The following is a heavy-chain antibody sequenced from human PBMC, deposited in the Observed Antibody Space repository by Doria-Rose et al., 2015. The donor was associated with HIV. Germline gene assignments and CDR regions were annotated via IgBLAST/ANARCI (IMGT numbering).Heavy chain of an antibody. Sequence: GVVPPGRSLRLSCTASGFTFSSYGMHWVRQAPGKGLEWVAVIWYDGSLKYYADSVKGRFTISKDNSKNTLYLLMNSLRAEDTAIYYCAKMNDFGSGSYAPDDWGQGTLITVSS. CDR1: GFTFSSYG. D-gene: IGHD3-10*01. J-gene: IGHJ4*02. CDR2: IWYDGSLK. V-gene: IGHV3-33*06. CDR3: AKMNDFGSGSYAPDD.